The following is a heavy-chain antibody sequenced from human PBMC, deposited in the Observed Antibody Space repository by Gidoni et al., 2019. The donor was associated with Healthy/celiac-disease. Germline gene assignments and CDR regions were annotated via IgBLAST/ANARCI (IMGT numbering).Heavy chain of an antibody. J-gene: IGHJ6*02. CDR1: GFTLSNAW. Sequence: EVQLVESGGGLVKPGGSLRLTCAASGFTLSNAWMNCVRQAPGKGLEWVGRIKSKTDGGTTDYAAPGKGRFTISRDDSKNTLYLQMNSLKTEDTAVYYCTTETGYSSSWPYYYYGMDVWGQGTTVTVSS. CDR2: IKSKTDGGTT. V-gene: IGHV3-15*07. CDR3: TTETGYSSSWPYYYYGMDV. D-gene: IGHD6-13*01.